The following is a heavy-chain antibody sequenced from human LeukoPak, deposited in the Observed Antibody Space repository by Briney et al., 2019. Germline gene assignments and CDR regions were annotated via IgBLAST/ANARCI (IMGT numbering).Heavy chain of an antibody. D-gene: IGHD5-18*01. V-gene: IGHV4-59*01. CDR2: IYYSGST. J-gene: IGHJ4*02. CDR1: GGSISTYY. CDR3: AREAVVDTAMLFDY. Sequence: SETLSLTCTVSGGSISTYYWSWIRQPPGKGLEWIGYIYYSGSTNYNPSLKSRVTISIDTSKNQFSLKLSSVTAADTAVYYCAREAVVDTAMLFDYWGQGTLVTVSS.